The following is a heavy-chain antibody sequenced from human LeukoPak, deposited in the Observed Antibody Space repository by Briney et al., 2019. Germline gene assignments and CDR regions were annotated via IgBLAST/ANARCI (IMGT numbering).Heavy chain of an antibody. V-gene: IGHV3-23*01. D-gene: IGHD3-22*01. CDR1: GFAFSRFA. CDR3: AKDANYYDSSGFFIPFDY. J-gene: IGHJ4*02. Sequence: GGSLRLSCSASGFAFSRFAMTWVRHLPGKGLDWVSTISGNGHQTYYGDSVKGRFSVSRDNSKNILYRQMASLRADDSALYYCAKDANYYDSSGFFIPFDYWGQGTLVTVSS. CDR2: ISGNGHQT.